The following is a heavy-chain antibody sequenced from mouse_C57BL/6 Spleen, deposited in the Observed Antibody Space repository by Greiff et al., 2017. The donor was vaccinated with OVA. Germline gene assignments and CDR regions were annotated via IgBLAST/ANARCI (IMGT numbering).Heavy chain of an antibody. V-gene: IGHV1-52*01. Sequence: QVHVKQPGAELVRPGSSVKLSCKASGYTFTSYWMHWVKQRPIQGLEWIGNIDPSDSETHYNQKFKDKATLTVDKSSSTAYMQLSSLTSEDSAVYYCARMGGYDGDYFDYWGQGTTLTVSS. D-gene: IGHD2-2*01. CDR2: IDPSDSET. CDR3: ARMGGYDGDYFDY. CDR1: GYTFTSYW. J-gene: IGHJ2*01.